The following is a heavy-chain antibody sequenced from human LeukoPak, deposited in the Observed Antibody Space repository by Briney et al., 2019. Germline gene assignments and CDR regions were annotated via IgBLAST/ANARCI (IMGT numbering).Heavy chain of an antibody. CDR3: ARDHTETSSLNFRNYYYYGMDI. V-gene: IGHV4-31*03. D-gene: IGHD4-11*01. CDR1: GGSIRSGDYS. J-gene: IGHJ6*02. CDR2: IYYSGST. Sequence: SQTLSLTCTVSGGSIRSGDYSWHWIRQHPGKGLEWIGYIYYSGSTYYNPSLTSRVTMSVDTSKNQFSLKLSSVTAADTDIYYCARDHTETSSLNFRNYYYYGMDIWGQGTTVIVSS.